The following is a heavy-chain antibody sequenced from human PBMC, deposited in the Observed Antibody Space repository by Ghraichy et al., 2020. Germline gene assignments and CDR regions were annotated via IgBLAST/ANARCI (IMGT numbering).Heavy chain of an antibody. CDR1: GFTFSSYW. V-gene: IGHV3-7*01. Sequence: GGSLRLSCAASGFTFSSYWMSWVRQAPGKGLEWVANIKQDGSEKYYVDSVKGRFTISRDNAKNSLYLQMNSLRAEDTAVYYCARVPYYDFWSENWFDPWGQGTLVTVSS. CDR2: IKQDGSEK. D-gene: IGHD3-3*01. CDR3: ARVPYYDFWSENWFDP. J-gene: IGHJ5*02.